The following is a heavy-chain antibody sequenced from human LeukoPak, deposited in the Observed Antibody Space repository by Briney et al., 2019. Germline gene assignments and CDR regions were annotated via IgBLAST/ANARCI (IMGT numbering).Heavy chain of an antibody. Sequence: PGGSLRLSCAASGFTVSNNYMSWVRQAPGKGLEWVSVIYSGDNTYYVESVKGRFTISRDNSKNTLFLQMNRLRAEDTAVYYCAGRRVLDASFDYWGQGPLVTVSS. V-gene: IGHV3-66*02. CDR3: AGRRVLDASFDY. D-gene: IGHD3-16*01. CDR1: GFTVSNNY. CDR2: IYSGDNT. J-gene: IGHJ4*02.